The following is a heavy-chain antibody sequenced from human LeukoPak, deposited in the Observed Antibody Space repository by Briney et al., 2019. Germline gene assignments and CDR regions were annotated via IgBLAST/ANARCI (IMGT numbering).Heavy chain of an antibody. D-gene: IGHD4-17*01. CDR3: ARMRHGDYFDY. J-gene: IGHJ4*02. CDR1: GGSVSSGIYY. CDR2: ISYSGTT. Sequence: ASETLSPTCTVSGGSVSSGIYYWSWIRQPPGKALEWIGYISYSGTTNYNPSLKSRVTISVDTSKNQFSLKLTSVTAADTAVYYCARMRHGDYFDYWGQGTLVTVSS. V-gene: IGHV4-61*01.